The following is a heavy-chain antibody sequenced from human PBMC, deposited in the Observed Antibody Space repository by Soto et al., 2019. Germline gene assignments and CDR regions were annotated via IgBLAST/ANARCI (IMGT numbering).Heavy chain of an antibody. CDR2: IYYSGDT. CDR3: AILAYSSRGGQFFDY. V-gene: IGHV4-31*03. CDR1: GDSISSGGYH. D-gene: IGHD6-13*01. J-gene: IGHJ4*02. Sequence: QVQLQESGPGLVEPSQTLSLTCNVSGDSISSGGYHWSWIRQHPGKGLEWIVYIYYSGDTYYNPSLKSRVAISVHTSTKQFSLILSSATAADTAVYYCAILAYSSRGGQFFDYWGQGVLVTVSS.